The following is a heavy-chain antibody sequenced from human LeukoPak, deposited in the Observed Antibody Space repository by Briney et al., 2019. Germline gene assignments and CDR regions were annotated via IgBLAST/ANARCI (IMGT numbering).Heavy chain of an antibody. D-gene: IGHD3-22*01. CDR3: ARGVLGPDKEYSSGYYREDAFDI. J-gene: IGHJ3*02. V-gene: IGHV4-61*02. CDR1: GGSISSGSYY. CDR2: IYTSGST. Sequence: SETLSLTCTVSGGSISSGSYYWSWIRQPAGKGLEWIGRIYTSGSTNYNPSLKSRVTISVDTSKNQFSLKLSSVTAADTAVYYCARGVLGPDKEYSSGYYREDAFDIWGQGTMVTVSS.